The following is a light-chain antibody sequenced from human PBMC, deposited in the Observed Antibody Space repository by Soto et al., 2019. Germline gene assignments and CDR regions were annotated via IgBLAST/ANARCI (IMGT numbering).Light chain of an antibody. CDR2: AAS. V-gene: IGKV1-39*01. CDR1: QSIRNY. Sequence: DIRMSRSPSPVSASKRVRVAVTCRASQSIRNYLPWYQQKPGKAPNLLVYAASSLQNGVPSRFSGSGSGTYFTLTISNLQPEDFATYYCQQRYSTPLPFGQGTQLEIK. CDR3: QQRYSTPLP. J-gene: IGKJ5*01.